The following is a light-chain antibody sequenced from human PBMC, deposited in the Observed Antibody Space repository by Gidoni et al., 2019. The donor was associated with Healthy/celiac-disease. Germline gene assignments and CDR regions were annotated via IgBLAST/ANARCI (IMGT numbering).Light chain of an antibody. V-gene: IGKV3-15*01. CDR3: QQYNNWPPYT. Sequence: DIVMTQSPATLSLSPGERATLSCRASQSVSSNLAWYQQQPGQAPRLLIYGASTRATGIPARFSGSGSGTEFTITISSLQSEDFAVYYCQQYNNWPPYTFGQGTKLEIK. J-gene: IGKJ2*01. CDR1: QSVSSN. CDR2: GAS.